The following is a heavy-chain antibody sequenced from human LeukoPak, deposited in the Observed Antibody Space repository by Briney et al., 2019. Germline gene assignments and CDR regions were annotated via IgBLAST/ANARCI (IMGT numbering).Heavy chain of an antibody. CDR2: INLNNGTM. V-gene: IGHV3-11*01. D-gene: IGHD3-22*01. CDR1: GFTFSDYY. CDR3: VRAYSRGYSDDFDF. J-gene: IGHJ4*02. Sequence: GGSLRLSCAASGFTFSDYYMGWFRQAPGAGLEWLSYINLNNGTMYYADSVRGRFAISRDNTKNSLYLQMNSLRGEDTAVYYCVRAYSRGYSDDFDFWGQGTLVTVSS.